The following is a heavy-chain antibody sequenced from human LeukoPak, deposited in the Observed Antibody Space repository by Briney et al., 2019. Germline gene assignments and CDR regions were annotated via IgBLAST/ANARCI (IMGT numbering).Heavy chain of an antibody. CDR3: ARQEYCSGGSCYTWFDP. D-gene: IGHD2-15*01. V-gene: IGHV5-51*01. CDR1: GYSITSYW. CDR2: IYPADSDI. J-gene: IGHJ5*02. Sequence: GESLKISCKGSGYSITSYWIAWVRQMPGKGLEWMGIIYPADSDIRYSPSFQGQVTISADKSISTAYLQWSSLKASDTAMYYCARQEYCSGGSCYTWFDPWGQGTLVTVFS.